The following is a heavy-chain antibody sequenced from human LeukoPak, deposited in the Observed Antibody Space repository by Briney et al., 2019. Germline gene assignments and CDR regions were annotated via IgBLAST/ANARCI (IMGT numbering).Heavy chain of an antibody. J-gene: IGHJ4*02. D-gene: IGHD6-13*01. CDR1: GFTFSSYS. CDR3: AKPKDSSSWSSFDN. Sequence: GGSLRLSCAASGFTFSSYSMIWVRQAPGKGLEWVSSISSSSSYIYYADSVKGRFTISRDNAKNSLFLQMNSLRAEDTAVYYCAKPKDSSSWSSFDNWGQGTLVTVSS. V-gene: IGHV3-21*04. CDR2: ISSSSSYI.